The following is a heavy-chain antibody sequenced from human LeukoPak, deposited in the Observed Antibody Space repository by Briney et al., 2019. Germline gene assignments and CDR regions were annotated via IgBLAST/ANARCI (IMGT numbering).Heavy chain of an antibody. Sequence: GGSLRLSCAASGFTFNNYAVSWVRQAPGKGLEWVSLIRGSTYYADSVKGRFTISRDNSQKTVYLQMNSLRAEDTALYYCAKDLGGSTDYWGQGTLVTVSS. CDR3: AKDLGGSTDY. CDR2: IRGST. V-gene: IGHV3-23*01. CDR1: GFTFNNYA. D-gene: IGHD5-12*01. J-gene: IGHJ4*02.